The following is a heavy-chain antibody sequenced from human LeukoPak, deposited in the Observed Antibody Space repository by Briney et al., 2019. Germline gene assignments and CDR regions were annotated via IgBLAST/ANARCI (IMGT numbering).Heavy chain of an antibody. CDR2: ISSSGSTI. CDR3: AKAYCSGGSCHPSFDY. D-gene: IGHD2-15*01. J-gene: IGHJ4*02. V-gene: IGHV3-48*03. CDR1: GFTFSSYE. Sequence: GGSLRLSCAASGFTFSSYEMNWVRQAPGKGLEWVSYISSSGSTIYYADSVKGRFTISRDNAKNSLYLQMNSLRDEDTALYYCAKAYCSGGSCHPSFDYWGQGNLVTVSS.